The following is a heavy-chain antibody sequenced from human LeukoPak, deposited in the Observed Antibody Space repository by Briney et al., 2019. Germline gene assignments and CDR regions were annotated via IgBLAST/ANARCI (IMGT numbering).Heavy chain of an antibody. CDR1: GFTFSSYS. CDR2: ISSSSSFI. J-gene: IGHJ4*02. CDR3: ARDPPRRFDF. Sequence: GGSLRLSCAASGFTFSSYSMNWVRQAPGKGLEWVSSISSSSSFIYYTDSVKGRFTISRDNAKNSVFLQMNGLRAEDTAVYYCARDPPRRFDFWGQGTLVTVSS. V-gene: IGHV3-21*06.